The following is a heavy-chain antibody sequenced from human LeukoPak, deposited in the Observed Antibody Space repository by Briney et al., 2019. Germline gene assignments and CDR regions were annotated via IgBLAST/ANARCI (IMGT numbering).Heavy chain of an antibody. D-gene: IGHD2-15*01. J-gene: IGHJ6*03. CDR1: GGSISSYY. CDR2: IYYSGST. Sequence: SETLSLTCTVSGGSISSYYWSWIRQPPGKGLEWIGYIYYSGSTNYNPSLKSRVTISVDTSKNQFSLKLSSVTAADTAVYYCARAVDTNYYYYYMDVWGKGTTATVSS. CDR3: ARAVDTNYYYYYMDV. V-gene: IGHV4-59*01.